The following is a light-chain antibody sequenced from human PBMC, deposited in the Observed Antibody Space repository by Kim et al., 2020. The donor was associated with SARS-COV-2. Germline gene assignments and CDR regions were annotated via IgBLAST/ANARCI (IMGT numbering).Light chain of an antibody. V-gene: IGLV3-1*01. CDR1: KVGDKY. Sequence: GSPGQTASIACSGDKVGDKYACWYQQKPGQSPVLVIYQDSKRPSGIPERFSGSNSGNTATLTISGTQAMDEADYYCQAWDSSTVVFGGGTQLTVL. CDR3: QAWDSSTVV. CDR2: QDS. J-gene: IGLJ2*01.